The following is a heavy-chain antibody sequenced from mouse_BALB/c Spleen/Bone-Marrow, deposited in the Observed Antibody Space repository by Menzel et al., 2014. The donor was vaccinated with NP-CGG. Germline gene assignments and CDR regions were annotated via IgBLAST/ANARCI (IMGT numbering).Heavy chain of an antibody. CDR1: GYTFSSYW. Sequence: LVESGAELMKPGASVKISCKATGYTFSSYWIEWVKQRPGHGPEWIGEILPGSGSSNYNEKFKGKATITADTSSNTAYMQLSSLTSEDSAVYYCTRWGWSFDYWGQGTTLTVSS. V-gene: IGHV1-9*01. CDR2: ILPGSGSS. D-gene: IGHD2-3*01. CDR3: TRWGWSFDY. J-gene: IGHJ2*01.